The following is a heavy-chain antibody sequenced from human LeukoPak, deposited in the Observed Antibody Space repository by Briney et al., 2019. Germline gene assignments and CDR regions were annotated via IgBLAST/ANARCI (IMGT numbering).Heavy chain of an antibody. CDR3: AKDLVAGGAFDI. D-gene: IGHD2-15*01. CDR1: GFTFSSYG. Sequence: GGSLRLSCAASGFTFSSYGMHWVRQAPGKGLEWVAFIRYDGSNKYYADSVKGRFTISRDNSKNTLYLQMNSLRAEDTAVYYCAKDLVAGGAFDIWGQGTMVTVSS. V-gene: IGHV3-30*02. CDR2: IRYDGSNK. J-gene: IGHJ3*02.